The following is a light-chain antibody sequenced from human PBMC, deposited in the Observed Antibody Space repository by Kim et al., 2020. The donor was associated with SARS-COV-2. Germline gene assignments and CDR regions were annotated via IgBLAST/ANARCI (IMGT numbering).Light chain of an antibody. J-gene: IGKJ2*01. CDR3: QQYGSSPMYT. V-gene: IGKV3-20*01. CDR1: QSVSSSY. CDR2: GSS. Sequence: EIVLTQSPATLSLSPGERATLSCRASQSVSSSYLAWYQQKPGQAPRLLIYGSSSRATGIPDRYGGSGSVTDFTLTISKLQPEDFAVYYCQQYGSSPMYTCGQGTTLE.